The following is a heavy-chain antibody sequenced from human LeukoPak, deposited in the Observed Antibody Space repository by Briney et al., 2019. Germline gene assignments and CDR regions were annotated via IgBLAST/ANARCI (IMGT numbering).Heavy chain of an antibody. Sequence: PGGSLRLSCAASGFTFSSSSMNWVRQAPGKGLEWVSSISSTSSYIYSADSVKGRFTISRDNAKNSLYLQMNSLRAEDTAVYYCARVPVGYQGYSSAWYTDYWGQGTLVSVSS. D-gene: IGHD6-19*01. V-gene: IGHV3-21*01. CDR1: GFTFSSSS. CDR2: ISSTSSYI. CDR3: ARVPVGYQGYSSAWYTDY. J-gene: IGHJ4*02.